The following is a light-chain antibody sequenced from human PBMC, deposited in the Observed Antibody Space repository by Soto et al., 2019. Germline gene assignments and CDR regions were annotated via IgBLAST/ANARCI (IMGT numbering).Light chain of an antibody. V-gene: IGLV2-8*01. CDR2: EVS. CDR3: SSNAGSNNLV. Sequence: QSALTQPPSASGSPGQSVTISCTGTSSDVGGYNYVSWYQQHPGKAPKLMIYEVSKRPSGVPDRFSGSKSGNTASLTVSGIQAEDEADYYCSSNAGSNNLVFGAGTKLTVL. CDR1: SSDVGGYNY. J-gene: IGLJ2*01.